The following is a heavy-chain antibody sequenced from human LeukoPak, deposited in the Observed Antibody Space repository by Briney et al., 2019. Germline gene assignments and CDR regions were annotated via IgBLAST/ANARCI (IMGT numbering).Heavy chain of an antibody. J-gene: IGHJ4*02. CDR1: GFTFSDYY. Sequence: GGSLRLSCAASGFTFSDYYMNWIRQAPGKGLAWVSYISSSGSTIYYADSVKGRFTISRDNAKNSLYLQMNSLRAEDTAVYYCARDSESGWSDYWGQGALVTVSS. CDR3: ARDSESGWSDY. CDR2: ISSSGSTI. D-gene: IGHD6-19*01. V-gene: IGHV3-11*04.